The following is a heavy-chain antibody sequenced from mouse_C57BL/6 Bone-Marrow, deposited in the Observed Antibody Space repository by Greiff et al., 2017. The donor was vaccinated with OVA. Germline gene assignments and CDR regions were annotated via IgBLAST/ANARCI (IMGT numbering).Heavy chain of an antibody. CDR3: ARRALLGAMDY. V-gene: IGHV1-81*01. D-gene: IGHD2-1*01. J-gene: IGHJ4*01. Sequence: VKLVESGAELARPGASVKLSCKASGYTFTSYGISWVKQRTGQGLEWIGEIYPRSGNTYYNEKFKGKATLTADKSSSTAYMELRSLTSEDSAVYFCARRALLGAMDYWGQGTSVTVSS. CDR1: GYTFTSYG. CDR2: IYPRSGNT.